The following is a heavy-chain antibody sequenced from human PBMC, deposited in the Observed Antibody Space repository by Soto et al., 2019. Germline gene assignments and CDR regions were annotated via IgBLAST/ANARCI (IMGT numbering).Heavy chain of an antibody. CDR2: INPNSGGT. V-gene: IGHV1-2*02. Sequence: QVQLVQSGAEVKKPGASVKVSCKASGYTFTGYYMHWVRQATGQGLEWMGWINPNSGGTNYAQKFQGRVTMTRDTSISTAYMELSRRRSDDTAVYYCARDVRRTSATMRGPFDYWGQGTLVTVSS. CDR1: GYTFTGYY. J-gene: IGHJ4*02. D-gene: IGHD3-10*02. CDR3: ARDVRRTSATMRGPFDY.